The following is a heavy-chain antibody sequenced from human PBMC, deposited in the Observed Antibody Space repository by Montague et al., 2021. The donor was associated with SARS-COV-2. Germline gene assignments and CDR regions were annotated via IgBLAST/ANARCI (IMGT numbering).Heavy chain of an antibody. CDR1: GFTFRSYA. Sequence: SLRLSCAASGFTFRSYAMSWVRQTPGKGLEWVSGITGSGTGTYYADSVKGRFTISRDNSKNTLYVQMNSLRVEDTAVYHCAKEIAAGGRQDFDYWGQGTLVTVSS. D-gene: IGHD6-13*01. V-gene: IGHV3-23*01. CDR2: ITGSGTGT. CDR3: AKEIAAGGRQDFDY. J-gene: IGHJ4*02.